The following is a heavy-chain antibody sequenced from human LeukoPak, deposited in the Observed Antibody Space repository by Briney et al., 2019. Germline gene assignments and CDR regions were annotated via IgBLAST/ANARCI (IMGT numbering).Heavy chain of an antibody. CDR1: GFTFSSYE. CDR2: ISRSATTI. V-gene: IGHV3-48*03. D-gene: IGHD3-10*02. J-gene: IGHJ6*04. CDR3: AELGITMIGGV. Sequence: GGSLRLSCAASGFTFSSYEMNWVRQAPGKGLEWVSSISRSATTIYYADSVKGRFTISRDNAKNSLYLQMNSLRAEDTAVYFWAELGITMIGGVWGKGTTVTISS.